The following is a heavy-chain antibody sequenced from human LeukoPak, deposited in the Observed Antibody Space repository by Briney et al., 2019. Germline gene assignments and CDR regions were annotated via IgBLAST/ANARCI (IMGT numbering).Heavy chain of an antibody. Sequence: GGSLRLSCAASGFTFSSYSMNWVRQAPGKGLVWVSRISGDERNTYYADSVRGRFTISRDNAKNTVYLHLNSLRVEDTAVYYCARGTLGNRFYFDDWGQGTLVTVSS. CDR2: ISGDERNT. D-gene: IGHD3-10*01. V-gene: IGHV3-74*01. CDR3: ARGTLGNRFYFDD. J-gene: IGHJ4*02. CDR1: GFTFSSYS.